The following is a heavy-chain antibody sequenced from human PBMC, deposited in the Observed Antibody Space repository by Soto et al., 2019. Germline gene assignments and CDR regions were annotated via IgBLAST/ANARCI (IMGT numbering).Heavy chain of an antibody. V-gene: IGHV3-13*01. CDR3: ARDSAGCCGSCHNPLDY. J-gene: IGHJ4*02. CDR2: VDTVGGT. D-gene: IGHD2-15*01. CDR1: GFIFSSHD. Sequence: PGGSLRLSCAASGFIFSSHDMHWVRQASGKGLEWVSVVDTVGGTYYSGLVKGRFTISRENAKNSLYLQMNSLRAEDTAVYYCARDSAGCCGSCHNPLDYWGQGILVTVSS.